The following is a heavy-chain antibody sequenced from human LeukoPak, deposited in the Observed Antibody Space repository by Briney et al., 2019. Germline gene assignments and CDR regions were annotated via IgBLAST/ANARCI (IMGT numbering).Heavy chain of an antibody. J-gene: IGHJ5*02. CDR3: AKLVVVAATKRLDP. Sequence: GGSLRLSCAASGFRFNTYWMSWVRQAPGKGLEWVSAISGSGGSTYYADSVKGRFTISRDNSKNTLYLQMNSLRAEDTAVYYCAKLVVVAATKRLDPWGQGTLVTVSS. CDR1: GFRFNTYW. V-gene: IGHV3-23*01. CDR2: ISGSGGST. D-gene: IGHD2-15*01.